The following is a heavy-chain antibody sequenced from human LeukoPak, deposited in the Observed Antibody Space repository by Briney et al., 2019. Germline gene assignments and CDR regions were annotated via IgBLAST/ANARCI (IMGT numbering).Heavy chain of an antibody. CDR3: AVKDIVVVPARGDWFDA. D-gene: IGHD2-2*01. CDR1: GRTFSSYA. J-gene: IGHJ5*02. V-gene: IGHV1-69*13. Sequence: GASVKLSCKASGRTFSSYAISWVRQAPGQGLEWMGGIIPIVGTANYAQTFQGRVTITADESTNTAYMELSSVRTEYTAMYYGAVKDIVVVPARGDWFDAWGQGTLVTVSS. CDR2: IIPIVGTA.